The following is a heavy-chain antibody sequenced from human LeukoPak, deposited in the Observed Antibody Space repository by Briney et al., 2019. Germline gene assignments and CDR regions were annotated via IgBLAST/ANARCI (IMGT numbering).Heavy chain of an antibody. Sequence: GGSLRLSCAASGFTFSSYAMHWVRQAPGKGLGWVAVISYDGSNKYYADSVKGRFTISRDNSKNTLYLQMNSLRAEDTAVYYCARDFVQGITMIVVVITVPDYWGQGTLVTVSS. V-gene: IGHV3-30*04. CDR1: GFTFSSYA. CDR3: ARDFVQGITMIVVVITVPDY. J-gene: IGHJ4*02. CDR2: ISYDGSNK. D-gene: IGHD3-22*01.